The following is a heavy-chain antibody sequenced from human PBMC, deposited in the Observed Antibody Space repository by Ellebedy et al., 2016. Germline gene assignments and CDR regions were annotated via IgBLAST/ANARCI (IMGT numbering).Heavy chain of an antibody. J-gene: IGHJ3*02. CDR1: GGSISSYY. V-gene: IGHV4-59*12. D-gene: IGHD3-10*01. CDR3: ARWFGERGIDI. Sequence: SETLSLXXTVSGGSISSYYWSWIRQPPGKGLEWIGYIYYSGSTNYNPSLKSRVTISVDTSKNQFSLKLNSVTAADTAVYYCARWFGERGIDIWGQGTMVTVSS. CDR2: IYYSGST.